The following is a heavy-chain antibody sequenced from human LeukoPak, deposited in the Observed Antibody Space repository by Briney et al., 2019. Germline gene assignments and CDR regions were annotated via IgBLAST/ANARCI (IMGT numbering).Heavy chain of an antibody. Sequence: GASVKVSCKASGYTFTGYYMHWVRQAPGQGLEWMGWINPNSGGTNYAQKFQGRVTMTRDTSISTAYMELSRLRSDDTAVYYCARDSSSWYPTYRSDYWGQGTLVTVSS. V-gene: IGHV1-2*02. J-gene: IGHJ4*02. CDR3: ARDSSSWYPTYRSDY. CDR1: GYTFTGYY. CDR2: INPNSGGT. D-gene: IGHD6-13*01.